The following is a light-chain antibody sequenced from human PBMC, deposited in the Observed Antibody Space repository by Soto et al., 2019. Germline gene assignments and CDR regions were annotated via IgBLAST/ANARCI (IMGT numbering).Light chain of an antibody. CDR3: EQRSNWSPT. Sequence: IVMTQCRANLSLSPGERATLSCRASQSVSSYLAWYQQKPGQAPRLLIYDASNRATGIPDRFSGSGAGTSFPLTNSILRPDDFAVYYCEQRSNWSPTFGEGTKVDIK. J-gene: IGKJ1*01. CDR2: DAS. CDR1: QSVSSY. V-gene: IGKV3-11*01.